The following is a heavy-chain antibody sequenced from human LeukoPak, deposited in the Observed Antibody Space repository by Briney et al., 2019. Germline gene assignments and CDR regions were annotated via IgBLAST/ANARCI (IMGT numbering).Heavy chain of an antibody. CDR2: IDPSDSYN. CDR1: GDNFTNYL. V-gene: IGHV5-10-1*01. D-gene: IGHD6-6*01. J-gene: IGHJ4*02. CDR3: TRAYSRSRFDY. Sequence: GESLKISCKGSGDNFTNYLISWVRQMPGKGLEWMGTIDPSDSYNNYSPSFQGHVTISADKSISTAYLQWSSLKASDTAMYYCTRAYSRSRFDYWGQGTLVTVSS.